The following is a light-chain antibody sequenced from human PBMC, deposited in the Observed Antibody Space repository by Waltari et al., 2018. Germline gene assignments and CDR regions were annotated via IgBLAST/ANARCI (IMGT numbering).Light chain of an antibody. CDR2: MAS. J-gene: IGKJ2*01. Sequence: DIQMTPSPSTLSASVGDRVTISGRPRKSVGTWLAWDQQKPGKAPKHLIYMASSLESGFPSIFGGSGSETEFSLTISSLHPDDVATYSCQQYSSFSPFSEGTKVDI. V-gene: IGKV1-5*03. CDR1: KSVGTW. CDR3: QQYSSFSP.